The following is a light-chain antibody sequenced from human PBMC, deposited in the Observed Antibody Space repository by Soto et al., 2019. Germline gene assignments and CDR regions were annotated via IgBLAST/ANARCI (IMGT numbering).Light chain of an antibody. J-gene: IGLJ1*01. V-gene: IGLV2-14*01. CDR3: SSYTSSSTLLYV. Sequence: QSALTQPASVSGSPGQSITISCTGTSSDVGGYNYVSWYQQHPGKAPKLMIYDVSNRPSGVSNRFSGSKSGNTASLTISGLRARDEADYYCSSYTSSSTLLYVFGTGTKLTVL. CDR2: DVS. CDR1: SSDVGGYNY.